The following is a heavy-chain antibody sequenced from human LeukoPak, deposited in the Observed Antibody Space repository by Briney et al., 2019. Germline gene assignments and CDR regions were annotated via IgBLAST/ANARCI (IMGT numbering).Heavy chain of an antibody. D-gene: IGHD3-22*01. CDR1: GFSLSDYG. Sequence: PGGSLRLSCVGSGFSLSDYGIHWVRQAPGKGLEWVAVVSYDGGHKYYADSVKGRFTISRDTSSDTVSLQMNSLRVEDTAVYYCARDRINMMVLGHDSGLDGWGQGTLVIVSS. J-gene: IGHJ4*02. CDR2: VSYDGGHK. V-gene: IGHV3-30*03. CDR3: ARDRINMMVLGHDSGLDG.